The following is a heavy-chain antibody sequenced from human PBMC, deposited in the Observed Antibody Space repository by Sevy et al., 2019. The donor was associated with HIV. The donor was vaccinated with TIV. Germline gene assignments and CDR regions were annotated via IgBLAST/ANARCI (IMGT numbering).Heavy chain of an antibody. CDR1: GFTFSSYA. CDR2: LSCDCGEI. Sequence: GGSLRLSCAASGFTFSSYAMNWVRQAPGKGLEWVSTLSCDCGEINYADSVKGRFTISRDNSKSSVYLQMNNLRSEATAVYYCGRKDCNKPHDYWGQGTLVTVSS. D-gene: IGHD2-21*02. J-gene: IGHJ4*02. V-gene: IGHV3-30*04. CDR3: GRKDCNKPHDY.